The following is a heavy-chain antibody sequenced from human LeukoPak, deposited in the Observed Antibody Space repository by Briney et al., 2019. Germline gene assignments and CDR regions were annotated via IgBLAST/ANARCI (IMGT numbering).Heavy chain of an antibody. V-gene: IGHV5-51*01. CDR3: ARHYYGSRRGNWFDP. Sequence: GESLKISCKGSGYSFTSYWIGWVRQMPGKGLEWMGIIYPGDSDTRYSPSFQGQVTISADKSISTAYLQWSSLKASDTAMYYCARHYYGSRRGNWFDPWGQGTLVTVSS. D-gene: IGHD3-10*01. CDR2: IYPGDSDT. J-gene: IGHJ5*02. CDR1: GYSFTSYW.